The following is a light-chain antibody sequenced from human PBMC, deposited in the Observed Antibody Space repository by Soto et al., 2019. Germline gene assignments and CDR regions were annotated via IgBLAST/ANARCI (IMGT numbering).Light chain of an antibody. CDR3: CSYAGDYTFV. Sequence: QSALTQPRSVSGSPGQSVTIPCTGTSSDVGGYNYVSWYQQHPGRAPRVMIYDVQTRPSGVPDRFSGSKSGNTASLTISELQAEDEADYYCCSYAGDYTFVFGTGTKVTVL. V-gene: IGLV2-11*01. J-gene: IGLJ1*01. CDR2: DVQ. CDR1: SSDVGGYNY.